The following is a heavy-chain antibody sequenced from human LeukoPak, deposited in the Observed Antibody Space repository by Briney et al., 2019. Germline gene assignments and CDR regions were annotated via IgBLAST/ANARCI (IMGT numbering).Heavy chain of an antibody. D-gene: IGHD5-12*01. V-gene: IGHV1-46*01. CDR1: GYTFTSYY. Sequence: GASVKVSCKASGYTFTSYYMHWVRQAPGQGLEWMGIINPSGGSTSYAQKFQGRVTMTRDTSTSTVYMELSSLRSEDTAVYYCARDQSSVEMATIGLAYWGQGTLVTASS. CDR2: INPSGGST. J-gene: IGHJ4*02. CDR3: ARDQSSVEMATIGLAY.